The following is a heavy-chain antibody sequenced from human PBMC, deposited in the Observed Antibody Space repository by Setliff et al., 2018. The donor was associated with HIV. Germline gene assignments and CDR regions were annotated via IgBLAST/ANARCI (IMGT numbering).Heavy chain of an antibody. CDR2: IYPGDSDT. CDR1: GYSFTSYW. V-gene: IGHV5-51*01. Sequence: ESLKISCKGSGYSFTSYWIGWVRQMPGKGLEWMGIIYPGDSDTRYSPSFQDQVTISVDKSISTAYLQWSSLKASDTAMYYCARTIASRPKYYYYAMDFWGQGTTVTVSS. D-gene: IGHD6-6*01. J-gene: IGHJ6*02. CDR3: ARTIASRPKYYYYAMDF.